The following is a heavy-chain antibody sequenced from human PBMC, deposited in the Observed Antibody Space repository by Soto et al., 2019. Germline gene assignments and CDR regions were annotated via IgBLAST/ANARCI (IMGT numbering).Heavy chain of an antibody. CDR1: GGSFSGYY. V-gene: IGHV4-34*01. CDR3: ARSLRTPGIAVAGTLKVMDV. D-gene: IGHD6-19*01. J-gene: IGHJ6*02. Sequence: QVQLQQWGAGLLKPSETLSLTCAVYGGSFSGYYWSWIRQPPGKGLEWIGEINHSGSTNYNPSLKSRVTISVDTSKNQFSLKLSSVTAADTAVYYCARSLRTPGIAVAGTLKVMDVWGQGTTVTVSS. CDR2: INHSGST.